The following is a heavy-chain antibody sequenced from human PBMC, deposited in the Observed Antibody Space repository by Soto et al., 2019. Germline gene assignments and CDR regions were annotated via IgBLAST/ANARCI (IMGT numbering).Heavy chain of an antibody. V-gene: IGHV3-9*01. Sequence: GGSLRLSCAASGFTFDDYAMHWVRQAPGKGLEWVSGISWNSGSIGYADSVKGRFTISRDNAKNSLYLQMNSLRAEDTALYYCAKDRRATIDAFDIWGQGTMVTVS. J-gene: IGHJ3*02. CDR2: ISWNSGSI. CDR1: GFTFDDYA. CDR3: AKDRRATIDAFDI. D-gene: IGHD5-12*01.